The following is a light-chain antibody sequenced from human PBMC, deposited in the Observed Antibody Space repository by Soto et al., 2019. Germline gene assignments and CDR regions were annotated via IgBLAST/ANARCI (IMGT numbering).Light chain of an antibody. CDR2: AAS. CDR3: LQHNGYPLT. V-gene: IGKV1-6*01. CDR1: QDIRNT. J-gene: IGKJ4*01. Sequence: AIQMTQSPSSLSASVGDRVAISCRASQDIRNTLAWYQQKPGEAPKLLIFAASNLQSGVPSRFSGSGSVTDFTLAITGLQPEDFATYYCLQHNGYPLTFGGGTKVDIK.